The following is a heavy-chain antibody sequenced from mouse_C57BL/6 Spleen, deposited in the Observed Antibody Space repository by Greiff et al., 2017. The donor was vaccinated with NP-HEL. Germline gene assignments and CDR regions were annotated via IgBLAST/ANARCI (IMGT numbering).Heavy chain of an antibody. J-gene: IGHJ1*03. V-gene: IGHV1-39*01. Sequence: EVQLQQSGPELVKPGASVKISCKASGYSFTDYNMNWVKQSNGESLEWIGVINPNYGTTSYNQKFKGKATLTVDQSSSTAYMQLNSLTSEDSAVYYCASPYYYGSSTGYFDVWGTGTTVTVSS. CDR1: GYSFTDYN. D-gene: IGHD1-1*01. CDR3: ASPYYYGSSTGYFDV. CDR2: INPNYGTT.